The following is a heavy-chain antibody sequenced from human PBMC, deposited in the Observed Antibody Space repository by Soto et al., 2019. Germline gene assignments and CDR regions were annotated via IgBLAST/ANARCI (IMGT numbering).Heavy chain of an antibody. CDR1: GFTFSTYA. CDR2: ISGSGVGT. CDR3: AKDFTSGWFHFDY. V-gene: IGHV3-23*01. D-gene: IGHD6-19*01. Sequence: GGSLRLSCAASGFTFSTYAMSWVRQAPGKGLEWVSAISGSGVGTYHADSVKGRFTISRDNSKNTLYLQMDSLRAEDTAVYYCAKDFTSGWFHFDYWGQGALGTVSS. J-gene: IGHJ4*02.